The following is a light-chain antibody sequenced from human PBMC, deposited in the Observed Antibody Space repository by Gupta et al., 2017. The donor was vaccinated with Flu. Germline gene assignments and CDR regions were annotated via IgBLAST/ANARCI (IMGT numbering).Light chain of an antibody. J-gene: IGKJ1*01. CDR2: DAS. CDR3: QQYKNCTPWT. CDR1: QSVSSS. Sequence: ERATLSCRASQSVSSSLAWYQQKPGQAPRLLLYDASARAAGRPARFSGSGSGTEFSLTISSLRPQDVAVDYYQQYKNCTPWTFGPGTKVEI. V-gene: IGKV3-15*01.